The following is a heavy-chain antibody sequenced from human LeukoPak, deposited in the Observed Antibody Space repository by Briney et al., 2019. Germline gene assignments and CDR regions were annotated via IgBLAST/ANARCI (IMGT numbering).Heavy chain of an antibody. J-gene: IGHJ4*02. CDR1: GGSFSGYY. D-gene: IGHD1-26*01. Sequence: SETLSLTCAVYGGSFSGYYWSWIRQPPGKGLEWIGEINHSGSTNYNPSLKSRVTISVDTSKNQFSLKLSSVTAADTAVYYCARGSHSGSYRLDYWGQGTLVTVSS. CDR3: ARGSHSGSYRLDY. CDR2: INHSGST. V-gene: IGHV4-34*01.